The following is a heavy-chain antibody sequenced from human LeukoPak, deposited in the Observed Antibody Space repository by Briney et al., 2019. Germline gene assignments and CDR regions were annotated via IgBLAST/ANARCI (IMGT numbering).Heavy chain of an antibody. V-gene: IGHV4-31*03. Sequence: PAQTLSLTCSVSGVSISDGRYYWTWIRQHPGRGLEWIGYKYYSGSAKYNPSLKSRLTISVDTSKNQFSLQLSSVTAADTAMYYCATPYCSSISCLDVFNIWGQGTMVTVSS. D-gene: IGHD2-2*01. J-gene: IGHJ3*02. CDR1: GVSISDGRYY. CDR2: KYYSGSA. CDR3: ATPYCSSISCLDVFNI.